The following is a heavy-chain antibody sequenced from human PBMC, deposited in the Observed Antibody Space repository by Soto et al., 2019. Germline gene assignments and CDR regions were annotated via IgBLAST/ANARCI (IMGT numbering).Heavy chain of an antibody. CDR3: ARAEAVVTTHFDW. J-gene: IGHJ4*02. D-gene: IGHD2-21*02. CDR2: IGAYNGNT. CDR1: GYTFSQYG. V-gene: IGHV1-18*01. Sequence: GASVKVSCKASGYTFSQYGISWVRQAPGQGLEWMGWIGAYNGNTNYVQKFQGRVTMTTDTSASTAYMELRSLTSDDTAVYYCARAEAVVTTHFDWWGQGTLVTVSS.